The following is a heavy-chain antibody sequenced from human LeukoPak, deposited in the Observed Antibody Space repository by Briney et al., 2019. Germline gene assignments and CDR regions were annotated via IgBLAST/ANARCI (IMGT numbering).Heavy chain of an antibody. Sequence: ASVKVSCKASGYTFTSHYMHWVRQAPGQGLEWMGIINPSGGSTSYAQKFQGRVTMTRDTSTSTVYMELSSLRSEDTAVYYCARDRARLIVVVVAATADGMDVWGQGTTVTVSS. D-gene: IGHD2-15*01. V-gene: IGHV1-46*01. CDR2: INPSGGST. CDR3: ARDRARLIVVVVAATADGMDV. CDR1: GYTFTSHY. J-gene: IGHJ6*02.